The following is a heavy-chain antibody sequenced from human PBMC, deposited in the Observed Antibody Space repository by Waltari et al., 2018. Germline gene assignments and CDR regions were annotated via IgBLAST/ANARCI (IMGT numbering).Heavy chain of an antibody. J-gene: IGHJ5*02. CDR2: IKQDGSEK. V-gene: IGHV3-7*05. CDR1: GFTFSSYW. Sequence: EVQLVESGGGLVQPGGSLRLSCAASGFTFSSYWMSWVRQAPGKGLEWVANIKQDGSEKYYVDSVKGRFTISRDNAKNSLYLQMNSLRAEDTAVYYCAKEGQVVPAAPSWFDPWGQGTLVTVSS. D-gene: IGHD2-2*01. CDR3: AKEGQVVPAAPSWFDP.